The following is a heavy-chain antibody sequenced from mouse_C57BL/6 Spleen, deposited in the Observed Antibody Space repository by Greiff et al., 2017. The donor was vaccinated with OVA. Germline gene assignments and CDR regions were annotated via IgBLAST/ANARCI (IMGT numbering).Heavy chain of an antibody. J-gene: IGHJ4*01. CDR2: INPNYGTT. V-gene: IGHV1-39*01. D-gene: IGHD3-2*02. CDR3: ARKGTAQAFYYAMDY. Sequence: EVQLQQSGPELVKPGASVKISCKASGYSFTDYNMNWVQQSNGKSLEWIGVINPNYGTTSYNQKFKGKATLTVDQSSSTAYMQLNMLTSEDSAVYYCARKGTAQAFYYAMDYWGQGTSVTVSS. CDR1: GYSFTDYN.